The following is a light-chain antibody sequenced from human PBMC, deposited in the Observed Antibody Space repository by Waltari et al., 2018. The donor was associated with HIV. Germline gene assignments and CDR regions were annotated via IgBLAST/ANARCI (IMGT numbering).Light chain of an antibody. V-gene: IGLV2-14*01. CDR1: SSDVGGYNY. Sequence: QSALTQPASVSGSPGQSITISCTGTSSDVGGYNYVSWYQQHPGKAPKLMIYGVSNRPSGASNRFSGSKSGNTASLTVSGLQAEDEADYYCSSYTSSSTRVFGTGTKVTVL. CDR2: GVS. CDR3: SSYTSSSTRV. J-gene: IGLJ1*01.